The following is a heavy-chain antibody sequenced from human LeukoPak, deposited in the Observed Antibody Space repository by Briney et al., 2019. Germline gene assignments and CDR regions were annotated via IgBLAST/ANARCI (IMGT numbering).Heavy chain of an antibody. CDR1: GFTFSSYE. V-gene: IGHV3-48*03. Sequence: GGSLRLSCAASGFTFSSYEMNWVRQAPGKGLEWVSYISSSGSTIYYADSVKGRFTISRDNAKNTHYLQMNSLSLEDTALYYCAKGGHFSFFDVWGRGTLVTVSS. CDR2: ISSSGSTI. J-gene: IGHJ2*01. CDR3: AKGGHFSFFDV.